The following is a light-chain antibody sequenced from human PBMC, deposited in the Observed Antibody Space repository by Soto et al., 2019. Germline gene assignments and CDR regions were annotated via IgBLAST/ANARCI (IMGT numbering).Light chain of an antibody. CDR2: GAS. CDR1: QSVSSNY. J-gene: IGKJ1*01. Sequence: EIVLTQSPGTLSLSPGEGATLSCRASQSVSSNYLAWYQQKSGQAPRLLIYGASNRATGIPDRFSGSGSGTDFTLTISRLEPEDFAVYYCQQYGSSGTFGQGTKVDIK. CDR3: QQYGSSGT. V-gene: IGKV3-20*01.